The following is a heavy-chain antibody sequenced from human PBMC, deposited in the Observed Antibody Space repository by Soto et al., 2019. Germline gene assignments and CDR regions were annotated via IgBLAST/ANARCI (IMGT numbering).Heavy chain of an antibody. V-gene: IGHV3-23*01. D-gene: IGHD2-21*02. CDR3: AKALGGDQRPTNGFDI. Sequence: EVQLLESGGGLVQPGGSLRLSCAASGFTLRSYVMSWVRQAPGKGLEWVSSISTSGDSTYYADSVKGRFTISRDNSKNTLYLQADSLRAEDTAVYYYAKALGGDQRPTNGFDIWGQGTKVIVSS. J-gene: IGHJ3*02. CDR1: GFTLRSYV. CDR2: ISTSGDST.